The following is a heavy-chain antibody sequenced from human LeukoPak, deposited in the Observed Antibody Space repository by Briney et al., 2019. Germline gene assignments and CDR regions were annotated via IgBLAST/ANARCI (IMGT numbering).Heavy chain of an antibody. D-gene: IGHD3-10*01. J-gene: IGHJ4*02. CDR2: IYYSGST. V-gene: IGHV4-39*07. Sequence: SAPMSFTCTVSGGSISSSSYYWGRIRQPPGKGLAWIGSIYYSGSTYYNPSLKSRVTISGDTSKNQFSLKLSSVTAADTAVYYWARDSYYGSGYWGQGTLVTVSS. CDR3: ARDSYYGSGY. CDR1: GGSISSSSYY.